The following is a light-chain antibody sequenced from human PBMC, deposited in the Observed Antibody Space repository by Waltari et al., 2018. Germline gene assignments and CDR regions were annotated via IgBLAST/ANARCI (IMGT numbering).Light chain of an antibody. Sequence: EIVLTPSPGTLSLSPGERATLSCRASQSVSSSYLAWYQQKPGQAPRLLIYGASSRATGSPDRCSGSGSGTDFTLTISRLEPEDFAVYYCQQYGSSPPYTFGQGTKLEIK. CDR1: QSVSSSY. V-gene: IGKV3-20*01. J-gene: IGKJ2*01. CDR2: GAS. CDR3: QQYGSSPPYT.